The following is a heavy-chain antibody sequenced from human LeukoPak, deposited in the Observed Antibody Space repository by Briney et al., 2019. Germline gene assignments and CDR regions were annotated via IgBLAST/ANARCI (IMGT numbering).Heavy chain of an antibody. V-gene: IGHV4-59*08. CDR1: GGSLSSYY. CDR3: ARHLYGSGSYYLQIYYYYGMDV. J-gene: IGHJ6*02. CDR2: IYYSGST. Sequence: SETLSLTCTVSGGSLSSYYWSWIRQPPGKGLEWIGYIYYSGSTNYNPSLKSRVTISVDTSKNQFSLKLSSVTAADTAVYYCARHLYGSGSYYLQIYYYYGMDVWGQGTTVTVSS. D-gene: IGHD3-10*01.